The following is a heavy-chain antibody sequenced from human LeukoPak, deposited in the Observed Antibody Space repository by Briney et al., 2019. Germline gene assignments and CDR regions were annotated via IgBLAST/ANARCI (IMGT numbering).Heavy chain of an antibody. CDR3: AGRDYYDSSGYHDAFDI. CDR2: IYYSGST. Sequence: PSETLSLTCTVSGVSISSYYWSWIRQPPGKGLEWIGYIYYSGSTNYNPSLKSRVTISVDTSKNQFSLKLSSVTAADTAVYYCAGRDYYDSSGYHDAFDIWGQGTMVTVSS. J-gene: IGHJ3*02. D-gene: IGHD3-22*01. CDR1: GVSISSYY. V-gene: IGHV4-59*01.